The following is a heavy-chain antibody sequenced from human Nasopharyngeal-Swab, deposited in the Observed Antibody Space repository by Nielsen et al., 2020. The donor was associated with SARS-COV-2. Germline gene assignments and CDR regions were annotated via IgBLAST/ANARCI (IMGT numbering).Heavy chain of an antibody. Sequence: ASVKVSCKTSGDTFTGYYMHWVRQAPGQGLEWMGRINPNSGGTNYAQKLQGRVNMITDTSTSTAYMELRRLRSYDTAVYYCARAIDSLLYCSSTSCKFFDIWCQGTMITVSS. CDR1: GDTFTGYY. CDR2: INPNSGGT. CDR3: ARAIDSLLYCSSTSCKFFDI. J-gene: IGHJ3*02. D-gene: IGHD2-2*01. V-gene: IGHV1-2*06.